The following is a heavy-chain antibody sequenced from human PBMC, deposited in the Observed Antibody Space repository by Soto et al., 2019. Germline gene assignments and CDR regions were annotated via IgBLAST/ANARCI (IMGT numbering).Heavy chain of an antibody. CDR3: AKERPITNWYFDY. J-gene: IGHJ4*02. CDR2: ISYDGNVA. D-gene: IGHD1-1*01. CDR1: GFTFSNYG. V-gene: IGHV3-30*18. Sequence: QVQLVESGGGVVQPGRSLRLSCAASGFTFSNYGMHWVRQAPGKGLEWVIVISYDGNVAYYADSVEGRFTISRDNSKNTLYLQMNSLRTEDTAMYYCAKERPITNWYFDYWGQGTLVTVSS.